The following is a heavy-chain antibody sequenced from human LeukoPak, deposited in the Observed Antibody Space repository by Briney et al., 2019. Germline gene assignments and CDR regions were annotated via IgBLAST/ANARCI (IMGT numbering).Heavy chain of an antibody. J-gene: IGHJ5*02. CDR2: ISGSGIT. V-gene: IGHV4-4*07. CDR1: GGSINSY. CDR3: ARDLLWFGEAEAYNWFDP. D-gene: IGHD3-10*01. Sequence: SETLSLTCAVSGGSINSYWSWIRQPAGKGLEWIGRISGSGITTYNPSLKSRLSISIDTSKNQFSLKLMSVTAADTAVYYCARDLLWFGEAEAYNWFDPWGQGTLVTVSS.